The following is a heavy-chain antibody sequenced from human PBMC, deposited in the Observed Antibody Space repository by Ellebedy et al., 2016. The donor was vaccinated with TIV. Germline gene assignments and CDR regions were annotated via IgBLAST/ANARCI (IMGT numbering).Heavy chain of an antibody. CDR2: IYYSGST. CDR1: GGSISSYY. J-gene: IGHJ6*02. Sequence: SETLSLXXTVSGGSISSYYWSWIRQPPGKGLEWIGYIYYSGSTNYNPSLKSRVTISVDTSKNQFSLKLSSVTAADTAVYYCARDRGIYDFWSGYSGMDVWGQGTTVTVSS. D-gene: IGHD3-3*01. V-gene: IGHV4-59*01. CDR3: ARDRGIYDFWSGYSGMDV.